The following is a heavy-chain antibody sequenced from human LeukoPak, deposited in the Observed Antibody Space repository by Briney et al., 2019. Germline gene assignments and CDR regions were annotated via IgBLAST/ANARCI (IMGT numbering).Heavy chain of an antibody. Sequence: GGSLRLSCAASGFTFRSYGMHWVRQAPGKGLEWVAIIRYDGTNKYYADSVKGRFTISRDNSKNTLYLQMNSLRAEDTAVYYCARVEDYDILTGFDYWGQGTLVTVSS. CDR1: GFTFRSYG. CDR3: ARVEDYDILTGFDY. D-gene: IGHD3-9*01. J-gene: IGHJ4*02. CDR2: IRYDGTNK. V-gene: IGHV3-30*02.